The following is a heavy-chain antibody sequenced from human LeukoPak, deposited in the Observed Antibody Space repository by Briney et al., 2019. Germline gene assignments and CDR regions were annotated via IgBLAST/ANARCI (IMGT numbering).Heavy chain of an antibody. CDR2: ISAYNGNT. J-gene: IGHJ4*02. D-gene: IGHD3-3*01. V-gene: IGHV1-18*01. Sequence: ASVKVSCKASGYTFTSYGISWVRQAPGQGLEWMGWISAYNGNTNYAQKLQGRVTMTTDTSTSTAYMELRSLRSDDTAVYYCARLYYDFWSGYYTASYFDYWGQGTLVTVSS. CDR1: GYTFTSYG. CDR3: ARLYYDFWSGYYTASYFDY.